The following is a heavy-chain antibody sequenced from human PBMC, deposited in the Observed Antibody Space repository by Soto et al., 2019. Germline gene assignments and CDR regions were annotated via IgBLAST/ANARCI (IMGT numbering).Heavy chain of an antibody. D-gene: IGHD4-4*01. J-gene: IGHJ4*02. V-gene: IGHV1-3*04. Sequence: GASVKVSCKASGYTFTSYAMHWVRQAPGQRLEWMGWINTGNGNTKYSQKFRDRVTITRDTSASTAYMELSSLRSEDTAVYYCARDLYSNSPGILFDNWGQGTLVTVSS. CDR1: GYTFTSYA. CDR2: INTGNGNT. CDR3: ARDLYSNSPGILFDN.